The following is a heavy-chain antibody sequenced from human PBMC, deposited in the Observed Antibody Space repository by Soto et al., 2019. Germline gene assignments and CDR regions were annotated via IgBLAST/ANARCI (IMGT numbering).Heavy chain of an antibody. D-gene: IGHD3-22*01. Sequence: GASVKVSCKASGYTFTSYGISWVRQAPGQGLEWMGWISAYNGNTNYAQKLQGRVTMTTDTSTSTAYMELRSLRSDDTAVYYCARECYDSSGYYYGNNWFDPWGQGTLVTVSS. CDR2: ISAYNGNT. CDR3: ARECYDSSGYYYGNNWFDP. V-gene: IGHV1-18*01. CDR1: GYTFTSYG. J-gene: IGHJ5*02.